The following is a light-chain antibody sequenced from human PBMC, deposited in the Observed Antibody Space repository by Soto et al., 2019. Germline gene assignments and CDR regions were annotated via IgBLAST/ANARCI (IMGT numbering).Light chain of an antibody. CDR3: ATWDDSLNVSV. V-gene: IGLV1-44*01. Sequence: QPVLTQPPSASGTPGQRVTISCSGSSSNIGSNIVNWYQQLPGTAPKLLIYSHNQRPSGVPDRFSGSKSGTSASLAISGLQSEDEADYYCATWDDSLNVSVFGGGTKLTVL. CDR2: SHN. CDR1: SSNIGSNI. J-gene: IGLJ3*02.